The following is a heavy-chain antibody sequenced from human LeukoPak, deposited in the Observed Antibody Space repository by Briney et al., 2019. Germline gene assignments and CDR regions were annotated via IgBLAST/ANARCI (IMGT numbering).Heavy chain of an antibody. D-gene: IGHD6-19*01. CDR1: GGSISSYY. V-gene: IGHV4-4*09. J-gene: IGHJ5*02. CDR3: ARGYSSGWYDVGWFDP. Sequence: SETLSLTCTVSGGSISSYYWSWIRQPPGKGLEWIGYIYTSGSTNYNPSLKSRVTISVDTSKNQFSLKLSSATAADTAVYYCARGYSSGWYDVGWFDPWGQGTLVTVSS. CDR2: IYTSGST.